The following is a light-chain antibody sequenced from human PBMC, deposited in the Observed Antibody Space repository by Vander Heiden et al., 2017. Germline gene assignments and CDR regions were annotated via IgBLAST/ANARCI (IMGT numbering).Light chain of an antibody. CDR2: EVS. Sequence: QSALIQPPSVPGAPGQPVTISCTGPSSDVGSYSRVSWNTQAPGTAPKLMIYEVSSRPSGVPDRFSGSKSGNTASLTISGLQAGDEADYYCSSYTSSSTLIFGGGTQLTVL. CDR3: SSYTSSSTLI. CDR1: SSDVGSYSR. V-gene: IGLV2-18*02. J-gene: IGLJ2*01.